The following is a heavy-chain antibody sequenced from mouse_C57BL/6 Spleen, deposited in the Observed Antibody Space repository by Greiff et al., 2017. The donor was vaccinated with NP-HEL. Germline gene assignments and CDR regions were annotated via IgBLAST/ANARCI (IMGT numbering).Heavy chain of an antibody. V-gene: IGHV1-64*01. CDR3: ARFGTTVVATAP. CDR1: GYTFTSYW. CDR2: IHPNSGST. Sequence: QVQLQQPGAELVKPGASVKLSCKASGYTFTSYWMHWVKQRPGQGLEWIGMIHPNSGSTNYNEKFKSKATLTVDKSSSTAYMQLSSLTSEDSAVYYCARFGTTVVATAPWGQGTLVTVSA. J-gene: IGHJ3*02. D-gene: IGHD1-1*01.